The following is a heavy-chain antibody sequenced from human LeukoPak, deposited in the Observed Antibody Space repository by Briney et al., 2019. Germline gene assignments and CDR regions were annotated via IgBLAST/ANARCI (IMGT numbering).Heavy chain of an antibody. V-gene: IGHV3-74*01. CDR1: GFTSSSYW. Sequence: GGSLRLSCAASGFTSSSYWMHWVRQAPGKGLVWVSRINSDGYSLSYAGSVKGRFTISRDNAKNTLYLEMNSLRAEDTAVYYCARLGYSSSWYYFDYWGQGTLVTVSS. J-gene: IGHJ4*02. CDR3: ARLGYSSSWYYFDY. D-gene: IGHD6-13*01. CDR2: INSDGYSL.